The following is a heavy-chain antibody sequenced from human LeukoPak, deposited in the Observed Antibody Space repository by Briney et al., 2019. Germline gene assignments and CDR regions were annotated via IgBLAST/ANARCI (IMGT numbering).Heavy chain of an antibody. V-gene: IGHV4-59*08. J-gene: IGHJ4*02. Sequence: SETLSLTCTVSGGSISGSYWSWIRQPPGKGLEWIGYIYYSGTTNYNPSLKSRVTISVDTSKNQFSLKLSSVTAADTAVYHCARLPTDSSSDHYWGQGTLVTVSS. CDR2: IYYSGTT. CDR3: ARLPTDSSSDHY. D-gene: IGHD6-6*01. CDR1: GGSISGSY.